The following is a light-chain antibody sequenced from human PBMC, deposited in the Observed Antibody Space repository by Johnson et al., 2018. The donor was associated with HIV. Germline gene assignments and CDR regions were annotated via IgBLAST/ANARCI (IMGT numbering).Light chain of an antibody. V-gene: IGLV1-51*02. CDR1: SSNIGNNY. J-gene: IGLJ1*01. Sequence: QSVLTQPPSVSAAPGQKVTISCSGSSSNIGNNYVSWYQQLPGTSPKLLIYEKNKRPSGIPDRFSASKSGTSAILDITGLQTGDEADYYCGTWDNSLVAHYVFGMGTKVTVL. CDR2: EKN. CDR3: GTWDNSLVAHYV.